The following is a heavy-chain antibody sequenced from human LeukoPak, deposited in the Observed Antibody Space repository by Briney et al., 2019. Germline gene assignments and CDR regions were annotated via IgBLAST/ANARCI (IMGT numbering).Heavy chain of an antibody. CDR3: TTDLSGGTPPTADY. Sequence: RGSLRLSCAASGFTFSNAWMSWVRQAPGKGLEWGGRIKSKTDGRTTDYAAPVKGRFTISRDDSKNTLYLQMNSLKTEDTAVYYCTTDLSGGTPPTADYWGQGTPVTVSS. CDR2: IKSKTDGRTT. J-gene: IGHJ4*02. D-gene: IGHD4-23*01. V-gene: IGHV3-15*01. CDR1: GFTFSNAW.